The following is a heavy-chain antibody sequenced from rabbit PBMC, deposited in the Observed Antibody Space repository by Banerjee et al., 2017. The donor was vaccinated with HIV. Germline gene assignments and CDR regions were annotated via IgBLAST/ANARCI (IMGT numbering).Heavy chain of an antibody. CDR2: IYAGSGGTT. Sequence: QEQLEESGGDLVKPEGSLTLTCTASGFTLSRSYWICWVRQAPGKGLEWIACIYAGSGGTTYYASWAKGRFTISKTSSTTVTLQMTSLTVADTATYFCARENDDYGDWGLWGPGTLVTVS. V-gene: IGHV1S45*01. CDR1: GFTLSRSYW. D-gene: IGHD2-1*01. J-gene: IGHJ6*01. CDR3: ARENDDYGDWGL.